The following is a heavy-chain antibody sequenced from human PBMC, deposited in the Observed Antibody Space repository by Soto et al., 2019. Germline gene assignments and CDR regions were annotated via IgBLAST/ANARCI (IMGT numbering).Heavy chain of an antibody. CDR1: GYTFTSYY. J-gene: IGHJ6*02. D-gene: IGHD6-6*01. CDR3: ARDFEAPQTLVRGYYSYGIDV. Sequence: QVQLVHSGAEVKKPGASVKVSCRASGYTFTSYYMHWVRQAPGQGLEWMGIINPSGGSTSYAQKIQGRVTMTRDTSTSTVYRELSSLRSEDTAVYYCARDFEAPQTLVRGYYSYGIDVWGQGTTVTVSS. CDR2: INPSGGST. V-gene: IGHV1-46*01.